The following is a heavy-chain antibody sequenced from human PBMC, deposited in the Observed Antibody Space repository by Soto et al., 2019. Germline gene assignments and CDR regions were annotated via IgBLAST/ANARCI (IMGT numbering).Heavy chain of an antibody. CDR3: AKDQYSSSSVVYYYYGMDV. CDR2: ISGSGGST. CDR1: GFTFSSYA. D-gene: IGHD6-6*01. Sequence: GGSLRLSCAASGFTFSSYAMSWVRQAPGKGLEWVSAISGSGGSTYYADSVKGRFTISRDNSKNTLYLQMNSLRAEDTAVYYCAKDQYSSSSVVYYYYGMDVWGQGTTVTV. V-gene: IGHV3-23*01. J-gene: IGHJ6*02.